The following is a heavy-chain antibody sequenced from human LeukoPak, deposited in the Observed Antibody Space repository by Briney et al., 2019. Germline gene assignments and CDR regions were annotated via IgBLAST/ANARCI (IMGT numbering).Heavy chain of an antibody. CDR2: ISASGGST. V-gene: IGHV3-23*01. CDR3: AKDLRYFDWLEGFDY. J-gene: IGHJ4*02. Sequence: GGSLGLSCAASGFTFSSFDMSWVRQAPGKGPEWVSAISASGGSTYYTDSVKGRFTISRDNSKKTLYLQMNSLRGEDTALYYCAKDLRYFDWLEGFDYWGQGTLVTVSS. CDR1: GFTFSSFD. D-gene: IGHD3-9*01.